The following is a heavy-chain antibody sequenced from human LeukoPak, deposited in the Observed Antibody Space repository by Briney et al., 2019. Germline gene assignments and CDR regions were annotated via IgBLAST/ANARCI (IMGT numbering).Heavy chain of an antibody. CDR2: IYYSGST. D-gene: IGHD6-13*01. CDR1: GGTISSYY. V-gene: IGHV4-59*01. J-gene: IGHJ4*02. Sequence: PSETLSCNCTGSGGTISSYYWSWIRQPPGKGLEWIGYIYYSGSTNYNPSLKSRVTISVDTSKNQFSLKLSSVTAADTAVYYCARATAAGISSYFDYWGQGTLVTVSS. CDR3: ARATAAGISSYFDY.